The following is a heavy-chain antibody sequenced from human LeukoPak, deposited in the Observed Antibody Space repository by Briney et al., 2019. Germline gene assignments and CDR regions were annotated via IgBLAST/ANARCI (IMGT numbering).Heavy chain of an antibody. J-gene: IGHJ1*01. CDR2: TYYRSKWYN. CDR3: AREMYYYDSSGYQMAEYFQH. V-gene: IGHV6-1*01. Sequence: SQTLSLTCAISGGSVSSNSAAWNWIRQSPSRGLEWLGRTYYRSKWYNDYAVSVKSRITINPDTSKNQFSLQLNSVTPEDTTVYYCAREMYYYDSSGYQMAEYFQHWGQGTLVTVSS. CDR1: GGSVSSNSAA. D-gene: IGHD3-22*01.